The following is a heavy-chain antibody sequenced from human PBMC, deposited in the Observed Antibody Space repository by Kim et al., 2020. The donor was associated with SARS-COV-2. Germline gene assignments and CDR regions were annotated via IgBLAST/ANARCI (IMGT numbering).Heavy chain of an antibody. J-gene: IGHJ4*02. V-gene: IGHV4-38-2*02. CDR1: GYSISSGYY. Sequence: SETLSLTCTVSGYSISSGYYWGWIRQPPGKGLEWIGSIYHSGSTYYNPSLKSRVTISVDTSKNQFSLKLSSVTAADTAVYYCASFHLSSEGWLGFDYWGQGTLVTVSS. CDR2: IYHSGST. D-gene: IGHD6-19*01. CDR3: ASFHLSSEGWLGFDY.